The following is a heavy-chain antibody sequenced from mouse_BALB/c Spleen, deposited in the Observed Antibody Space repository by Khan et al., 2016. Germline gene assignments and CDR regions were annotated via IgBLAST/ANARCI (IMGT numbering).Heavy chain of an antibody. CDR3: NAIYYGSDVYFDY. Sequence: VRLQQSGAELVRSGASVKLSCTASVFNIKDYYMHWVKQRPEQGLEWIGWIDPENGDSEYARKFQGKATMTADTSSNAAYLQFSSLTSEDSAVYYCNAIYYGSDVYFDYWGQGTTLTVSS. J-gene: IGHJ2*01. D-gene: IGHD1-1*01. CDR2: IDPENGDS. CDR1: VFNIKDYY. V-gene: IGHV14-4*02.